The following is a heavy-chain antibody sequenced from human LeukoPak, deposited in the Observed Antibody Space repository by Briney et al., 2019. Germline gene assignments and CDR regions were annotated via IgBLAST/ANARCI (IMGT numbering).Heavy chain of an antibody. D-gene: IGHD6-25*01. V-gene: IGHV3-30*04. J-gene: IGHJ6*03. CDR1: GFTFSSYA. Sequence: PGRSLRLSCAASGFTFSSYAMHWVRQAPGKGLEWVAVISYDGSNKYYADSVKGRFTTSRDNSKNTQYLQMNSLRAEDTAVYYCAGKTSANYYYYYMDVWGKGTTVTISS. CDR3: AGKTSANYYYYYMDV. CDR2: ISYDGSNK.